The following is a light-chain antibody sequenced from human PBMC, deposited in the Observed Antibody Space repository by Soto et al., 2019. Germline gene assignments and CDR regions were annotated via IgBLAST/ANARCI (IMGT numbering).Light chain of an antibody. V-gene: IGLV2-23*02. J-gene: IGLJ2*01. CDR1: SSDVGSYNL. Sequence: QSALTQPASVSGSPGPSITISCTGTSSDVGSYNLVSRYQQHPGKAPKLMIYEVSKRPSGVSNRFSGSKSGNTASLAISGLQAVDEADYYCCSYAGSSTSVVFGGGTKLTVL. CDR3: CSYAGSSTSVV. CDR2: EVS.